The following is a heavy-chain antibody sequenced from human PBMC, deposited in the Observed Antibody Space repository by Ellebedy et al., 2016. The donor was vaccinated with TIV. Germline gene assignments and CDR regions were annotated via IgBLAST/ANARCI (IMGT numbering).Heavy chain of an antibody. V-gene: IGHV5-51*01. D-gene: IGHD6-25*01. CDR3: ARRREGYGSDTSFDY. J-gene: IGHJ4*02. CDR2: ISPGDSDT. Sequence: GESLKISCKGSGYSSTSYWIGWVRQVPGKGLEWMGIISPGDSDTRYSPSFQGQVTISADKSISTAYLQWSSLKASDTAMYNCARRREGYGSDTSFDYWGQGTLVTVSS. CDR1: GYSSTSYW.